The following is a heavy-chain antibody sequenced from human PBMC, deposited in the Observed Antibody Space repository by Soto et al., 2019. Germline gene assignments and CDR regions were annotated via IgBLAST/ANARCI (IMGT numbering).Heavy chain of an antibody. CDR3: ARSTLTPYYDFWSGSYPCYFDY. V-gene: IGHV4-39*07. J-gene: IGHJ4*02. D-gene: IGHD3-3*01. CDR1: GGSISSTSYY. CDR2: IYYNGGT. Sequence: PSETLSLTCTVSGGSISSTSYYWGWIRQPPGKGLEWIGTIYYNGGTYYNPSLKSRVTISVDTSKNQFFLKLSSVTAADTAVYYCARSTLTPYYDFWSGSYPCYFDYWGQGTLVTVSS.